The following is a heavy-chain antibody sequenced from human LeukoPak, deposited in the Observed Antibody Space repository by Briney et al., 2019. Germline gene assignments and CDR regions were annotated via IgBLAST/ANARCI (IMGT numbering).Heavy chain of an antibody. CDR1: GFTFSSYG. V-gene: IGHV3-23*01. D-gene: IGHD6-13*01. CDR2: ISGSGGST. Sequence: PGGSLRLSCAASGFTFSSYGMSWVRQAPGKGLEWVSAISGSGGSTYYADSVKGRFTISRDNSKNTLYLQMNSLRAEDTAVCYCAKDPLPTGYSSSWYFFGLGSGTYYYYYMDVWGKGTTVTISS. CDR3: AKDPLPTGYSSSWYFFGLGSGTYYYYYMDV. J-gene: IGHJ6*03.